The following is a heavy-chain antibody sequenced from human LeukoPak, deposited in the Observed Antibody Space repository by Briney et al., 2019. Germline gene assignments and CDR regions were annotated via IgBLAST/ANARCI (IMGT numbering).Heavy chain of an antibody. V-gene: IGHV4-31*03. CDR2: IYYSGST. CDR3: ARGLRRGSHSLYYFDY. D-gene: IGHD3-10*01. CDR1: GGSISSGGYY. Sequence: PSQTLSLTCTVSGGSISSGGYYWSWIRQHPGKGLEWIGYIYYSGSTYYNPSLKSRVTISVDTSKNQSSLKLSSVTAADTAVYYCARGLRRGSHSLYYFDYWGQGTLVTVSS. J-gene: IGHJ4*02.